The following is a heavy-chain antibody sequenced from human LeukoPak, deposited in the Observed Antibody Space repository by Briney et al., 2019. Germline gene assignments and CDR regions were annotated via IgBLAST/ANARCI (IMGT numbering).Heavy chain of an antibody. CDR3: TRIIAGRTFDS. CDR2: IRSQASGGTT. CDR1: GFTFSSYA. J-gene: IGHJ4*02. D-gene: IGHD2-15*01. V-gene: IGHV3-49*04. Sequence: GGSLRLSCAASGFTFSSYAMSWVRQAPGKGLECVGFIRSQASGGTTEYAPCVKGRFTISRDNSKRIVYLQMNSVWTEDTAVYYCTRIIAGRTFDSWGQGTLVTVST.